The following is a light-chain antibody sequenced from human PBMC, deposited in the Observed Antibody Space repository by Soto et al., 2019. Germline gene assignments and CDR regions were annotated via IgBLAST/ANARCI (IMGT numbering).Light chain of an antibody. CDR1: SSNIGTNT. CDR2: SND. V-gene: IGLV1-44*01. Sequence: QYVLTQPPSTSGTPGQRVTISCSGSSSNIGTNTVNWYQQVPGTAPKLLIYSNDQRPSGVPDRFSGSKSGTSVSLAISGLQSEDEADYCCAAWDARLNGVVFGGGTKLTVL. CDR3: AAWDARLNGVV. J-gene: IGLJ3*02.